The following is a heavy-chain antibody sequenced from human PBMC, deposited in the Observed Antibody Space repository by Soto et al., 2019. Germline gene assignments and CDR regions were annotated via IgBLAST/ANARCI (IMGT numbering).Heavy chain of an antibody. CDR3: ARRSFWGSYRFDAFDI. CDR2: ISTSSSTL. V-gene: IGHV3-48*01. CDR1: GFIFSSYS. J-gene: IGHJ3*02. D-gene: IGHD3-16*02. Sequence: EVQLVESGGGLVQPGGSLRLSCAASGFIFSSYSMNWVRQAPGKGREWVSYISTSSSTLYYADSVKGRFTISRDNAKNSLYLEMNSLRAEDTAVYYCARRSFWGSYRFDAFDIWGQGTMVTVSS.